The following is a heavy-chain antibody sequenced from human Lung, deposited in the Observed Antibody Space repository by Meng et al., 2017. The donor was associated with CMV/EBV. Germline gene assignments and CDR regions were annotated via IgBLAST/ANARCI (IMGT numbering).Heavy chain of an antibody. CDR2: ISTTSTYI. Sequence: SWAASGFTFSSYAMNWVRQTPGKGLEWVSSISTTSTYIYYSDSVKGRFTISRDNAKNSLYLQMRSLRAEDTVLYYCARSWDGRDVWVQGTTVTVSS. J-gene: IGHJ6*02. CDR3: ARSWDGRDV. D-gene: IGHD3-16*01. CDR1: GFTFSSYA. V-gene: IGHV3-21*01.